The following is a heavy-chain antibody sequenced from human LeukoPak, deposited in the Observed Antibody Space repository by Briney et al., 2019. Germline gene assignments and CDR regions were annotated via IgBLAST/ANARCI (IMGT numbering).Heavy chain of an antibody. CDR1: GGSISSYY. CDR2: IYSGGST. D-gene: IGHD5-24*01. J-gene: IGHJ4*02. V-gene: IGHV4-59*01. Sequence: SETLSLTCTVPGGSISSYYWSWIRQPPGKGLEWIGYIYSGGSTNYNPSLKSRVTISVDTSKNQFSLKLSSVTAADTAVYYCASSLIRDGYNVDYWGQGTLVTVSS. CDR3: ASSLIRDGYNVDY.